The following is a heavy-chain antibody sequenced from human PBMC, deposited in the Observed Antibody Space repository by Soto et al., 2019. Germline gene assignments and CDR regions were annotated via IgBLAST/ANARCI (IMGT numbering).Heavy chain of an antibody. J-gene: IGHJ5*02. CDR3: ARRWGAPYGSGSRYSDNWFDP. V-gene: IGHV4-39*01. Sequence: SETLSLTCTVSGGSISSSSYYWGWNRQPPGKGLEWIESIYYSGSTYYIPSLKSRVTISVDTSKNQFSLKLSSVTAADTAVYYCARRWGAPYGSGSRYSDNWFDPWGQGTLVTVSS. D-gene: IGHD3-10*01. CDR1: GGSISSSSYY. CDR2: IYYSGST.